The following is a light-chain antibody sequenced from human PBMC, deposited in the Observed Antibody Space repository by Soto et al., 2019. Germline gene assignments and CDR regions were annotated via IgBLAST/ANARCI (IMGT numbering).Light chain of an antibody. J-gene: IGLJ1*01. CDR2: DVT. V-gene: IGLV2-11*01. CDR1: SSDVGGYNY. CDR3: CSFAGGNSFA. Sequence: QSALTQPRSVSGSPGQSVTISCTGTSSDVGGYNYVSWYQQHPGKAPKLMIYDVTKRPSGVPDRFSGSKSGTTASLTISGIQAEDEADYYCCSFAGGNSFAFGTGTKVTVL.